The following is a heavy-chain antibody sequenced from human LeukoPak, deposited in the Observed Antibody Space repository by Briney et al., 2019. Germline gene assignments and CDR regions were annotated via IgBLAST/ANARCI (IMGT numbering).Heavy chain of an antibody. D-gene: IGHD4-23*01. Sequence: PSGGSLRLSCAASGFTFSSYWMSWVRQAPGKGLEWVANIKQDGSEKYYVDSVKGRFTISRDNAKNSLYLQMNSLRAEDTAVYYCGRARKDYGGNSGEFFDYWGQGTLVTVSS. CDR3: GRARKDYGGNSGEFFDY. V-gene: IGHV3-7*01. CDR2: IKQDGSEK. J-gene: IGHJ4*02. CDR1: GFTFSSYW.